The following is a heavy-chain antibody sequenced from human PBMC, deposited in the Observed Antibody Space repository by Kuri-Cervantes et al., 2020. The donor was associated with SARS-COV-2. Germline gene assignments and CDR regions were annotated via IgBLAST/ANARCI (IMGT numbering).Heavy chain of an antibody. CDR1: GYTFTGYY. V-gene: IGHV1-46*01. CDR3: TTLIDY. J-gene: IGHJ4*02. Sequence: ASVKVSCKASGYTFTGYYIHWVRQAPGQGLEWMGIINPSGGSTSYAQKLQGRVTMTTDTSTSTAYMELRSLRSDDTAVYYCTTLIDYWGQGALVTVSS. CDR2: INPSGGST.